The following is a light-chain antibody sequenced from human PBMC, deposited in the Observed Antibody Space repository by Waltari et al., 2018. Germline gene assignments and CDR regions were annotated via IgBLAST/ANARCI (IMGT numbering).Light chain of an antibody. V-gene: IGLV1-51*01. CDR1: SSNIGNNY. Sequence: QSVLTQPPSVSAAPGQKVTISCSGSSSNIGNNYISWYQHLPGTAPKLLIYDNNKLPSGIPDRFSRSKSGTSATLGVTGLQTGDEADYYCGTWDSSLSAVVFGGGTKLTVL. CDR3: GTWDSSLSAVV. J-gene: IGLJ2*01. CDR2: DNN.